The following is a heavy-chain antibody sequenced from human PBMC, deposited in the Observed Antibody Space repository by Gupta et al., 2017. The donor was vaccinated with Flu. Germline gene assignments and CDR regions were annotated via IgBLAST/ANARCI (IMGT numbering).Heavy chain of an antibody. CDR1: GGSISTDY. CDR3: ARAIATAGSASEFDY. V-gene: IGHV4-59*01. J-gene: IGHJ4*02. CDR2: IHYSGTT. D-gene: IGHD6-13*01. Sequence: SGGSISTDYWTWIRQPPGKGLEWIGYIHYSGTTNYNPSLESRLTISVDTSKSQFSLKLNSVTAADTAVYYCARAIATAGSASEFDYWGQGTLVTVSS.